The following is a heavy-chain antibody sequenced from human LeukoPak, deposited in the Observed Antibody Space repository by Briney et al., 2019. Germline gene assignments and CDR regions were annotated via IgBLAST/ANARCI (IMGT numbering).Heavy chain of an antibody. D-gene: IGHD2-21*02. Sequence: SETLSLTCTVSGGSISSSSYYWGWIRQPPGKGLEWIGSTYYSGSTYYNPSLKSRVTISVDTSKNQFSLKLSSVTAADTAVYYCASQGVGGDQIDYWGQGTLVTVSS. V-gene: IGHV4-39*01. CDR3: ASQGVGGDQIDY. J-gene: IGHJ4*02. CDR2: TYYSGST. CDR1: GGSISSSSYY.